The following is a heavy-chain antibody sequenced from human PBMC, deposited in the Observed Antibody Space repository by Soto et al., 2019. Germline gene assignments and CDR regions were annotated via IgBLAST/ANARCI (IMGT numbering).Heavy chain of an antibody. V-gene: IGHV1-3*01. J-gene: IGHJ6*02. CDR3: ARDHSSSWHYYYYGMDV. Sequence: QVQLVQSGAEVKKPGASVKVSCKASGYTFTSYAMHWVRQAPGQRLEWMGWINAGNGNTKYSQKFQGRVTITRDTSASTAYMELSSLRSEDTAVYYCARDHSSSWHYYYYGMDVWGQGTTVTVSS. CDR1: GYTFTSYA. CDR2: INAGNGNT. D-gene: IGHD6-13*01.